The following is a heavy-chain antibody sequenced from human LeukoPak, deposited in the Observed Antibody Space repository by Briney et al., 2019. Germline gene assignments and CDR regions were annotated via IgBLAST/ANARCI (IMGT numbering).Heavy chain of an antibody. CDR3: AKDLSAYDFWSVPGY. CDR1: GFTFSSYA. V-gene: IGHV3-23*01. Sequence: GGSLRLSCAASGFTFSSYAMSWARQAPGKGLEWVSAISGSGGSTYYADSVKGRFTISRDNSKNTLYLQMNSLRAEDTAVYYCAKDLSAYDFWSVPGYWGQGTLVTVSS. CDR2: ISGSGGST. D-gene: IGHD3-3*01. J-gene: IGHJ4*02.